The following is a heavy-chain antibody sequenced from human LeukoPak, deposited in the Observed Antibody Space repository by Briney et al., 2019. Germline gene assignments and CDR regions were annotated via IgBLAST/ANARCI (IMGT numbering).Heavy chain of an antibody. CDR3: ASGPNGAFDI. CDR1: GFTFSSCT. J-gene: IGHJ3*02. Sequence: WGSLRLSCAASGFTFSSCTMNWVRQAPGKGLEWVSSISSTSSYIFHADSVKGRFTISRDNAKNSLYLQMNSLRAEDTAVYYCASGPNGAFDIWGQGTMVTVSS. CDR2: ISSTSSYI. V-gene: IGHV3-21*01.